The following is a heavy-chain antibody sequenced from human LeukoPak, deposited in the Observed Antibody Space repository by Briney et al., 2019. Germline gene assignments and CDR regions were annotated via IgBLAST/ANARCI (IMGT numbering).Heavy chain of an antibody. CDR1: EYSFTTYW. CDR2: IDPSDSYT. V-gene: IGHV5-10-1*01. CDR3: ARHYGSLFDY. D-gene: IGHD3-10*01. Sequence: GESLKISCKGSEYSFTTYWISWVRQMPGKGLEWMGRIDPSDSYTNYSPSFQGHVTISADKSISTAYLQWSSLKASDSAMYYCARHYGSLFDYWGQGTLVTVSS. J-gene: IGHJ4*02.